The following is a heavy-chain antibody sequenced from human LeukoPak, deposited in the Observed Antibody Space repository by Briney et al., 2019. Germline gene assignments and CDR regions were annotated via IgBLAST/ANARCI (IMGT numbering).Heavy chain of an antibody. J-gene: IGHJ2*01. V-gene: IGHV3-53*01. D-gene: IGHD3-10*01. CDR3: ARVGDHYHWYLDV. Sequence: GGSLRLSCAASGFSVGSNYMNWVRQAPGKGLEWVSILYSGDSAYYADSVKGRFIVSRDNSKNTLFLQMNALRVEDTAVYYCARVGDHYHWYLDVWGRGTLVTVSS. CDR1: GFSVGSNY. CDR2: LYSGDSA.